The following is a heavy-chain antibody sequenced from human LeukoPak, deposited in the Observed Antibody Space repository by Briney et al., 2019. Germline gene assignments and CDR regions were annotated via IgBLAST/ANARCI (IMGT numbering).Heavy chain of an antibody. D-gene: IGHD1-1*01. V-gene: IGHV4-59*08. Sequence: PSETLSLTCTVSGGSISSYYWSWIRQPPGKGLEWIGYNNYNGITNYNPSLKGRVTISVDTSKNQFSLKLTSVTAADTAIYYCARQGNWNLDYWGQGTLVTVSS. CDR3: ARQGNWNLDY. CDR1: GGSISSYY. J-gene: IGHJ4*02. CDR2: NNYNGIT.